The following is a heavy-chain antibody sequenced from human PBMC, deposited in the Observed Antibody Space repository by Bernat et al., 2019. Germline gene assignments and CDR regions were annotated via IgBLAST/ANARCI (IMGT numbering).Heavy chain of an antibody. Sequence: QVQLQESGPGLVKPSQTLSLTCTVSGGSISSGGYYWSWIRQHPGKGLEWIGYIYYSGSTYYNPSLKSRVTISVDTSKNQFSLKLSSVTTADTAVYYCAREGGDILTPFDIWGQGTMVTVSS. V-gene: IGHV4-31*03. J-gene: IGHJ3*02. CDR1: GGSISSGGYY. CDR3: AREGGDILTPFDI. D-gene: IGHD3-9*01. CDR2: IYYSGST.